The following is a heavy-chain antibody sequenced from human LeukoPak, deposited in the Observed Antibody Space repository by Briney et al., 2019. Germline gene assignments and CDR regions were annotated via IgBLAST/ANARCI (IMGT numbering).Heavy chain of an antibody. V-gene: IGHV3-7*01. CDR3: VRGGWELDY. Sequence: GGSLRLSCAASGFSFRDFWMAWVRQAPGKGLEWVAHIKEDRTADYYVDSVKGRFSISKDYGKNSLHLQMNSLRVEDTAVYYCVRGGWELDYWGQGTLVTVSS. D-gene: IGHD1-1*01. CDR2: IKEDRTAD. CDR1: GFSFRDFW. J-gene: IGHJ4*02.